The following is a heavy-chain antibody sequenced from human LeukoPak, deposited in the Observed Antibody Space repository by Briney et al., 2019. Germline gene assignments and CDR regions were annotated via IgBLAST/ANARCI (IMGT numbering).Heavy chain of an antibody. Sequence: KPSETLSLTCTVSGGSISSYYWSWIRQPAGKGLEWIGRIYTSGSTNYDPSLKSRVTMSVDTSKNQFSLKLSSVTAADTAVYHCARLTYYYGSGSYVFDYWGQGTLVTVSS. CDR2: IYTSGST. CDR3: ARLTYYYGSGSYVFDY. CDR1: GGSISSYY. J-gene: IGHJ4*02. V-gene: IGHV4-4*07. D-gene: IGHD3-10*01.